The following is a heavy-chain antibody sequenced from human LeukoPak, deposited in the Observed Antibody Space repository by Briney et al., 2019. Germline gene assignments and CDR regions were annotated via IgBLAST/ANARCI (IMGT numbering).Heavy chain of an antibody. D-gene: IGHD2-2*02. J-gene: IGHJ4*02. CDR3: ARDRCSSTSCYTVRFDY. V-gene: IGHV1-18*01. Sequence: GASVKVSCKASGYTFTSYGISWVRQAPGQGLEWMGWISAYNGNTNYAQKLQGRVTMTTDTSTSTAYMELRSLRSDDTAVYYCARDRCSSTSCYTVRFDYWGQGTLVTVSS. CDR2: ISAYNGNT. CDR1: GYTFTSYG.